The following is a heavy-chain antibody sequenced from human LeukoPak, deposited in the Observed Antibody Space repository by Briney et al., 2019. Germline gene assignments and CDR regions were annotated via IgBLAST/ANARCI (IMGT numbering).Heavy chain of an antibody. Sequence: SVKVSCKASGGTFSGYAISWVRQAPGQGLEWMGGIIPIFGTANYAQKFQGRVTITADESTSTAYMELSSLRSEDTAVYYCARGYLEWLSYYYMDVWGKGTTVTVSS. CDR2: IIPIFGTA. J-gene: IGHJ6*03. CDR1: GGTFSGYA. CDR3: ARGYLEWLSYYYMDV. V-gene: IGHV1-69*01. D-gene: IGHD3-3*01.